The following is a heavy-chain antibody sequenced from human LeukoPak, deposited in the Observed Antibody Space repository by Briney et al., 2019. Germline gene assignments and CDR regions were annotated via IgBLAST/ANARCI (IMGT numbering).Heavy chain of an antibody. Sequence: GGSLRLSCAASGFTFSSNAMTWVRQAPGKGLECVSAIAGGDTPYYADSVRGRFTISRDNSGNTLYLQLNNLRAEDTAIYYCAKAYGTNGYYQLPIDFWGQGTLVTVSS. CDR1: GFTFSSNA. CDR2: IAGGDTP. D-gene: IGHD3-22*01. V-gene: IGHV3-23*01. J-gene: IGHJ4*02. CDR3: AKAYGTNGYYQLPIDF.